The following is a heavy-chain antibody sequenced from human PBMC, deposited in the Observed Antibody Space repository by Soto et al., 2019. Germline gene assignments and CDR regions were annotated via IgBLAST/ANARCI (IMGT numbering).Heavy chain of an antibody. CDR3: ARVVGVVPAAMRLNWFDP. D-gene: IGHD2-2*01. V-gene: IGHV4-31*03. Sequence: SETLSLTCTVSGGSINSGGYYWSWIRQHPGKGLEWIGYINYSGSTNYNPSLKSRITISRDTSKNQFSLKLSSVTAADTAVYYCARVVGVVPAAMRLNWFDPWGQGTLVTVSS. J-gene: IGHJ5*02. CDR1: GGSINSGGYY. CDR2: INYSGST.